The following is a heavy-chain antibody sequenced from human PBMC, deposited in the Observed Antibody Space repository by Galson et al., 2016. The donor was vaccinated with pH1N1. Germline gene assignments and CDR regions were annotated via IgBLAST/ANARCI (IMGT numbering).Heavy chain of an antibody. CDR3: AKASQYCRGGSCYANWLDP. CDR1: GFTFSSFG. Sequence: SLRLSCAASGFTFSSFGIHWVRQAPGKGLEWVAVISYDGSDQYYADSVKGRVTISRDNSKNTVYLLLNSVTTEDTAVYFCAKASQYCRGGSCYANWLDPWGQGTLVIVSS. CDR2: ISYDGSDQ. V-gene: IGHV3-30*18. J-gene: IGHJ5*02. D-gene: IGHD2-15*01.